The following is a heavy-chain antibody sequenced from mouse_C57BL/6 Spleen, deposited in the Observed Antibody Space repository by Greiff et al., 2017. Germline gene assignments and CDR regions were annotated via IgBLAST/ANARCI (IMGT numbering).Heavy chain of an antibody. J-gene: IGHJ4*01. CDR3: ARDRRGGYAMDY. CDR2: ISDGGSYT. Sequence: EVMLVESGGGLVKPGGSLKLSYAASGFTFSSYAMSWVRQTPEKRLEWVATISDGGSYTYYPDNVKGRFTISRDNAKNNLYLQMSHLKSEDTAMYYCARDRRGGYAMDYWGQGTSVTVSS. V-gene: IGHV5-4*01. CDR1: GFTFSSYA.